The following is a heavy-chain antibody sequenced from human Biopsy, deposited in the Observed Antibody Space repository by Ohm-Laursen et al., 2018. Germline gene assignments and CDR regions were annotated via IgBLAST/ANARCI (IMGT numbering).Heavy chain of an antibody. V-gene: IGHV4-61*01. D-gene: IGHD3-22*01. Sequence: GTLSLTCSVSGASVSSGSFFWSWIRQPPGKGLEWIGFIYYTGTTSYNPSLKRRLSISLDTSKNQFSLRLRSVTAADTAVYYCASQASSGYPPNFWGQGSLVTVSS. CDR2: IYYTGTT. CDR1: GASVSSGSFF. J-gene: IGHJ4*02. CDR3: ASQASSGYPPNF.